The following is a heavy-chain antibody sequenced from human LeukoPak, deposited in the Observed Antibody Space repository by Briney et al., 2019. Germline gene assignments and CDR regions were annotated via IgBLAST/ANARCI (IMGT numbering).Heavy chain of an antibody. V-gene: IGHV3-23*01. Sequence: GGSLRLSCAASGFTFSSYAMSWVRQAPGKGLEWVSAISGSGGSTYYADSVKGRFTISRDNSKNTLYLQMNSLRAEDTAVYYCAKSEYYYDSSGYSDFDYRGQGTLVTVSS. D-gene: IGHD3-22*01. J-gene: IGHJ4*02. CDR3: AKSEYYYDSSGYSDFDY. CDR2: ISGSGGST. CDR1: GFTFSSYA.